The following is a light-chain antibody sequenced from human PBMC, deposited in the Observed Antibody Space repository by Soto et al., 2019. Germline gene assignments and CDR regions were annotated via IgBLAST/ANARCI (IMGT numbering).Light chain of an antibody. J-gene: IGKJ5*01. CDR3: QQYGSSLIT. V-gene: IGKV3-20*01. CDR2: GAS. CDR1: QSVSSSY. Sequence: SPGDRATLPCRASQSVSSSYLAWYQQKPGQAPRLLIYGASSRATGIPDRFSGSGSGTDFTLTISRLEPEDFAVYYCQQYGSSLITFGQGTRLEIK.